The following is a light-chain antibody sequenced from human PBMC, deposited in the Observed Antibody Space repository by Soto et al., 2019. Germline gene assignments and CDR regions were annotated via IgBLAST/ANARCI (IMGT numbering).Light chain of an antibody. CDR3: QQYGSSGT. J-gene: IGKJ1*01. V-gene: IGKV3-20*01. CDR2: XXX. CDR1: QSVSSSY. Sequence: EIVLTQSPGTLSLSPGERATLSCRASQSVSSSYLAWYQQKPAQAPRLXXXXXXXXAXGIPDRFSGSGSGTDFTLTISRLEPEDFAVYYCQQYGSSGTFGQGTKVDIK.